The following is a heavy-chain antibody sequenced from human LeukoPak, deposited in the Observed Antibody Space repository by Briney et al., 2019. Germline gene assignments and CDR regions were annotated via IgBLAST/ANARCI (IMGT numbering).Heavy chain of an antibody. CDR2: IKQDGTEK. J-gene: IGHJ4*02. V-gene: IGHV3-7*01. D-gene: IGHD3-9*01. CDR3: AKGYYFDILSGYSSLDS. CDR1: GFTFSSYS. Sequence: GGSLRLSCAASGFTFSSYSMNWVRQAPGKGLEWVANIKQDGTEKYYVDSVKGRFTISRDNAKNSLYLQMNSLRAEDTAVYYCAKGYYFDILSGYSSLDSWGQGTLVTVSS.